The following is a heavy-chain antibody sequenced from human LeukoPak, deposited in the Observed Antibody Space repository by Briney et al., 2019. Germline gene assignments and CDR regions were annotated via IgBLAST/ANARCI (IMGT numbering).Heavy chain of an antibody. CDR2: IYYSGST. D-gene: IGHD3-22*01. J-gene: IGHJ3*02. CDR3: ARDLAMIGYAFDI. V-gene: IGHV4-59*01. CDR1: GGSISSYY. Sequence: SETLSLTCTVSGGSISSYYWSWIRQPPGKGLEWIGYIYYSGSTNYNPSLKSRVTISVDTSKNQFSLKLSSVTAADTAVYYCARDLAMIGYAFDIWGQGTMVTVSS.